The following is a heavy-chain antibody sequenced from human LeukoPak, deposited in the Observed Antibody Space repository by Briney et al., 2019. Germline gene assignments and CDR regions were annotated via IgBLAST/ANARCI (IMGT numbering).Heavy chain of an antibody. CDR1: GFTFSSYS. CDR3: ARVRKANNGRYFDY. D-gene: IGHD1-14*01. V-gene: IGHV3-21*01. Sequence: GGSLRLSCAASGFTFSSYSMNWVRQAPGKGLEWVSSTSSSSSSYIYYADSVKGRFTISRDNAKNSLYLQMNSLRAEDTAVYYCARVRKANNGRYFDYWGQGTLVTVSS. J-gene: IGHJ4*02. CDR2: TSSSSSSYI.